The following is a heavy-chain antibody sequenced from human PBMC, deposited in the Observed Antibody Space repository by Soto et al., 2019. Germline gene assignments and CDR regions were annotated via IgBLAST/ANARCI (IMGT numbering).Heavy chain of an antibody. CDR2: ISYSGST. V-gene: IGHV4-59*01. D-gene: IGHD4-17*01. CDR1: GGSISNYY. CDR3: ARDSYYGDFFDY. J-gene: IGHJ4*02. Sequence: PSETLSLTCTVSGGSISNYYWSWIRQPPGKGLEWIGYISYSGSTNYNPSLKSRVTKLVDTSKNQFSLKLSSVTAANTAVYYCARDSYYGDFFDYWGRDTLVTVSS.